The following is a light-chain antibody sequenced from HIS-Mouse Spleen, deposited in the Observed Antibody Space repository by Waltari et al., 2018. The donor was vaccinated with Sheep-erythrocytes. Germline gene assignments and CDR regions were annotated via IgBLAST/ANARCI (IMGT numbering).Light chain of an antibody. Sequence: QSALTQPASVSGSPGQSITISCTGTSSDGGSYNLVSWYQHHPGKAPKLTIYEGSKRPSGVSNRFSGSKSGNTASLTISGLQAEDEADYYCCSYAGSSTPWVFGGGTKLTVL. CDR1: SSDGGSYNL. CDR3: CSYAGSSTPWV. J-gene: IGLJ3*02. CDR2: EGS. V-gene: IGLV2-23*01.